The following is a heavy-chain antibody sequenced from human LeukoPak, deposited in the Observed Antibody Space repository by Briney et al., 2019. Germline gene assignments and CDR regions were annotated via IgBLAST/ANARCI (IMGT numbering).Heavy chain of an antibody. CDR1: GFTFSSAW. J-gene: IGHJ4*02. Sequence: PGGSLRLSCPGSGFTFSSAWMTWGRQIPGKGLEWVGHIKSRTDGGTTDYAAPVKGRCTISRYDSKNTVYLQMNSLKIEDSAVYFCTTEFYSNGYNFWGQGTLVIVSS. CDR3: TTEFYSNGYNF. D-gene: IGHD5-24*01. V-gene: IGHV3-15*01. CDR2: IKSRTDGGTT.